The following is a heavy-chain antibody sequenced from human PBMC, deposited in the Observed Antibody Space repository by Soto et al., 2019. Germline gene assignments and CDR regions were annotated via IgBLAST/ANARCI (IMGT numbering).Heavy chain of an antibody. CDR2: ISAYNGNT. D-gene: IGHD3-22*01. J-gene: IGHJ3*02. Sequence: ASVKVSFKASGYTFTSYGISWVRQAPGQGLEWMGWISAYNGNTNYAQKLQGRVTMTTDTSTSTAYMELRSLRSDDTAVYYCARVRNYYDSSGQGALDIWGQGTMVTVSS. CDR3: ARVRNYYDSSGQGALDI. CDR1: GYTFTSYG. V-gene: IGHV1-18*01.